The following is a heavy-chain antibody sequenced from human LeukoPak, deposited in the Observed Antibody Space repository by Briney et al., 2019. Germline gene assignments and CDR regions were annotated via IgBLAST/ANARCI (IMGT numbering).Heavy chain of an antibody. J-gene: IGHJ4*02. Sequence: SETLSLTCTVSGGSISSSSYYWGWIRQPPGKGLEWIGSIYYSGSTYYNPSLKSRVTISVDTSKNQFSLKLSSVTAADTAVYYCARRQYYDILTWGQGTLVTVSS. CDR3: ARRQYYDILT. D-gene: IGHD3-9*01. V-gene: IGHV4-39*01. CDR1: GGSISSSSYY. CDR2: IYYSGST.